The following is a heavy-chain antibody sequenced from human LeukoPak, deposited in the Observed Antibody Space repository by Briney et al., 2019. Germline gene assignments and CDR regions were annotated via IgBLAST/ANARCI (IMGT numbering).Heavy chain of an antibody. CDR3: ARQSGSYCSSTSCYAYYGMDV. D-gene: IGHD2-2*01. Sequence: GESLRISCKGSGYSFTSYWIGWVRQMPGKGLEWMGIIYPGDSDTRYSPSFQGQVTISADKSISTAYLQWSSLKASDTAMNYCARQSGSYCSSTSCYAYYGMDVWGQGTTVTVSS. CDR2: IYPGDSDT. V-gene: IGHV5-51*01. J-gene: IGHJ6*02. CDR1: GYSFTSYW.